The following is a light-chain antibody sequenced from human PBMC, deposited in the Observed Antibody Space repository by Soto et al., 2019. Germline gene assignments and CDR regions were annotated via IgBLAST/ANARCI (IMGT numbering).Light chain of an antibody. V-gene: IGKV3D-15*01. CDR1: QSVSSN. Sequence: ETVGRHSPASRSLTPVERETLSWSASQSVSSNLAWYQQTPGQAPRLLIYGASTRATGIPGRFSGSGSGTEFTLTLSSLQSEDFPVFFCQQYNNWRPIAVGPGTRLEIK. CDR3: QQYNNWRPIA. J-gene: IGKJ5*01. CDR2: GAS.